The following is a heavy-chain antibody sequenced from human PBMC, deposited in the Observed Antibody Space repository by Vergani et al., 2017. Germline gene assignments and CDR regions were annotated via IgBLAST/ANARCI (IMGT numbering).Heavy chain of an antibody. J-gene: IGHJ4*02. Sequence: QVQLVESGGGVVQPGRSLRLSCAASGFTFSSYGMHWVRQAPGKGLEWVAVIWYDGSNKYYADSVKGRFTISRDNSKNTLYLQMNGLRAEDTAVYYCARDRSKWLRFLDYWGQGTLVTVSS. CDR1: GFTFSSYG. CDR2: IWYDGSNK. D-gene: IGHD5-12*01. CDR3: ARDRSKWLRFLDY. V-gene: IGHV3-33*01.